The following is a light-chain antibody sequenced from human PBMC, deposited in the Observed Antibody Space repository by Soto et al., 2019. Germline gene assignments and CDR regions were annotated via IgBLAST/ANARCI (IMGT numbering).Light chain of an antibody. CDR2: EVS. CDR1: SSDVGGYNY. CDR3: SSYRSSSTLGV. V-gene: IGLV2-14*01. J-gene: IGLJ2*01. Sequence: QSALTQPASVSGSPGQSITISCTGTSSDVGGYNYVSWYQQHPGKAPKLMIYEVSNRPSGVSNRFSGSKSGNTASLTISGLQAEDEADYYCSSYRSSSTLGVFGGGTKLTV.